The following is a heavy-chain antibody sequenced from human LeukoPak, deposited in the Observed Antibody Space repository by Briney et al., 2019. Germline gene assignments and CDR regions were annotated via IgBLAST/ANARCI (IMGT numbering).Heavy chain of an antibody. CDR1: GFTFSTYA. Sequence: GGSPRLSCAASGFTFSTYAMHWVRQAPGKGLEYVSGITSNGGSTYYANSVKGRFTIFRDNSKNTLYLRMNSLRAEDTAVYYCAKGAEVGPGEAGAFNIWGQGTMVTVPS. D-gene: IGHD3-10*01. CDR3: AKGAEVGPGEAGAFNI. V-gene: IGHV3-64*01. J-gene: IGHJ3*02. CDR2: ITSNGGST.